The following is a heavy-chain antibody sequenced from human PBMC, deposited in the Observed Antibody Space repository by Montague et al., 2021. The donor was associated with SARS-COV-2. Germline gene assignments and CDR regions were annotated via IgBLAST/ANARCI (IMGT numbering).Heavy chain of an antibody. J-gene: IGHJ4*02. D-gene: IGHD4-23*01. CDR1: GFTFSSYE. Sequence: SLRPSCAAYGFTFSSYEMNWIRQAPGKGLEWVSYISSRGSAVFSYAESVKGRFTISRDNAGNSLFLQMNSLTVDDTGVYYCARDLDYGGNSLFDYWGQGTLVTVSS. CDR3: ARDLDYGGNSLFDY. CDR2: ISSRGSAV. V-gene: IGHV3-48*03.